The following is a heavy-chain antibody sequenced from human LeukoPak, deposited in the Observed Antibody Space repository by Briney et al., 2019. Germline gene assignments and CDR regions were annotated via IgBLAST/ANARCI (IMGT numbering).Heavy chain of an antibody. CDR2: INPSGGST. V-gene: IGHV1-46*01. D-gene: IGHD5-24*01. CDR3: ARFAPRWLQLGSFDY. J-gene: IGHJ4*02. CDR1: GHTFTTYY. Sequence: GASVKVSCKASGHTFTTYYVHLVRQAPGQGLEWMGIINPSGGSTSYAQKFQGRVTMTRDTSTSTVYMELSSLRSEDTAVYYCARFAPRWLQLGSFDYWGQGTLVTVSS.